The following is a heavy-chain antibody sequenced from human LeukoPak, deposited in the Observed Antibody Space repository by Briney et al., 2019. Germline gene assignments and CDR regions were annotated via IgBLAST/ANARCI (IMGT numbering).Heavy chain of an antibody. CDR1: GYTFTSYD. V-gene: IGHV1-8*01. D-gene: IGHD6-19*01. CDR3: ARGARGEAGTIWYFDL. J-gene: IGHJ2*01. Sequence: GASVKVSCKASGYTFTSYDINWVRQATGQGLEWMGWMNPNSGNTGYAQKFQGRVTMTRNTSISTAYMELSSLRSEDTAVYYCARGARGEAGTIWYFDLWGRGTLVTVSS. CDR2: MNPNSGNT.